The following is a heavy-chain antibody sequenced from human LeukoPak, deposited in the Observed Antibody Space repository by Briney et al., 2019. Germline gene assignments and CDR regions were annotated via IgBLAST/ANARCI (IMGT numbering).Heavy chain of an antibody. CDR1: GFTFSSYG. V-gene: IGHV3-33*01. CDR2: IWNDGSDM. D-gene: IGHD3-10*01. J-gene: IGHJ2*01. CDR3: ARGPWASGTQITSLDL. Sequence: GGSLRLSCAASGFTFSSYGMHWVRQAPGKGLEWVALIWNDGSDMSYADSVKGRFTISRDNSKNTLDLQMNSLRAEDMAVYYCARGPWASGTQITSLDLWGRGTLVTVSS.